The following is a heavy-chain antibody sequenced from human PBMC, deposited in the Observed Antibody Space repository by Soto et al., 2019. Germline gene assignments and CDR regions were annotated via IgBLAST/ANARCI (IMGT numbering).Heavy chain of an antibody. Sequence: PLETLSLTCTVSGGSISSYYWSWIRQPPGKGLEWIGYIYYSGSTNYNPSLKSRVTISVGTSKNQFSLKLSSVTAADTAVYYCATAYSSGWYIFDYWGQGTLVTVSS. J-gene: IGHJ4*02. CDR1: GGSISSYY. D-gene: IGHD6-19*01. CDR3: ATAYSSGWYIFDY. V-gene: IGHV4-59*01. CDR2: IYYSGST.